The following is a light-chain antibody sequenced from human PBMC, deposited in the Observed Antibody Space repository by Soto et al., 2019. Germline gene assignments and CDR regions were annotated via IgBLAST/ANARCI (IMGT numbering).Light chain of an antibody. V-gene: IGKV3-20*01. CDR1: QSVSNSY. J-gene: IGKJ4*01. CDR2: DAS. CDR3: QQYGSSPS. Sequence: EIVLTQSPGTLSLSPGERATLSFRASQSVSNSYLAWHQQKPGQAPRLLIYDASSRATGIPDRFSGSGSGTDFTLTISRLEPEDFAVYYCQQYGSSPSFGGGTKVDI.